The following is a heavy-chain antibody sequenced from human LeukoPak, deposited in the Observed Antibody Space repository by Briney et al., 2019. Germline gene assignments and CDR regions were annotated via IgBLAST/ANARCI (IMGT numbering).Heavy chain of an antibody. D-gene: IGHD6-19*01. Sequence: ASVTVSCKVSGYTLTELSMHWVRQAPGKGLEWMGGFDPEDGETIYAQKFQGRVTMTEDTSTDTAYMELSSLRSEDTAVYYCATQTQWLAYFDYWGQGTLVTASS. J-gene: IGHJ4*02. V-gene: IGHV1-24*01. CDR3: ATQTQWLAYFDY. CDR1: GYTLTELS. CDR2: FDPEDGET.